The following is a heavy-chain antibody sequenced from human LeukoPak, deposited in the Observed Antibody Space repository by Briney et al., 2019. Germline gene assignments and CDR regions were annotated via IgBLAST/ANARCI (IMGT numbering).Heavy chain of an antibody. CDR3: ATLGYCSSTSCYYYYYGMDV. CDR2: INPNSGGT. V-gene: IGHV1-2*02. CDR1: GYTFTGHY. J-gene: IGHJ6*02. D-gene: IGHD2-2*01. Sequence: ASVKVSCKASGYTFTGHYMHWVRQAPGQGLEWMGWINPNSGGTNYAQKFQGRVTMTRDTSISTAYMELSRLRSDDTAVYYCATLGYCSSTSCYYYYYGMDVWGQGTTVTVSS.